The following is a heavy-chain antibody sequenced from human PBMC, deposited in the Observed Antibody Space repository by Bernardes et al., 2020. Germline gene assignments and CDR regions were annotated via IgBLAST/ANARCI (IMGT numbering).Heavy chain of an antibody. CDR1: GFTFSSYA. CDR3: VYLKYYYDSSGYWGWGYFQH. J-gene: IGHJ1*01. Sequence: GGSLRLSCAASGFTFSSYAMSWVRQAPGKGLEWVSAISGSGGSTYYADSVKGRFTISRDNSKNTLYLQMNSLRAEDTAVYYCVYLKYYYDSSGYWGWGYFQHWGQGTLVTVSS. V-gene: IGHV3-23*01. D-gene: IGHD3-22*01. CDR2: ISGSGGST.